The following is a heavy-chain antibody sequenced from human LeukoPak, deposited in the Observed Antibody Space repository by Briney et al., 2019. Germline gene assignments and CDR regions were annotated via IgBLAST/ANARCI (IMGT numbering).Heavy chain of an antibody. J-gene: IGHJ6*02. D-gene: IGHD2-2*02. CDR3: ARGPLRYCSSTCCYTTPYYYYGMDV. V-gene: IGHV1-2*02. Sequence: ASVKVSCKASGYTFTGYYMHWVRQAPGQGLEWMGWITPNSGGTNYAQKFQGRVTMTRDTSISTAYMDLSRLRSDDTAVYYCARGPLRYCSSTCCYTTPYYYYGMDVWGQGTTVTVSS. CDR1: GYTFTGYY. CDR2: ITPNSGGT.